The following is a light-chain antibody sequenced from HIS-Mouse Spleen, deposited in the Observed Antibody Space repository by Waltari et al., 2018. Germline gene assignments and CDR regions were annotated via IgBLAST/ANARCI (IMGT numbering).Light chain of an antibody. CDR1: QGIRSY. CDR2: AAS. J-gene: IGKJ1*01. Sequence: DIQLTQSPSFLSASVGDRVTITCRASQGIRSYLAWYQQKPEKAPKHLIYAASTLQSGVPSRFSGSGSVTEFTLTISSLQPEDFATYYCQQLNSYPPTFGQGTKVEIK. CDR3: QQLNSYPPT. V-gene: IGKV1-9*01.